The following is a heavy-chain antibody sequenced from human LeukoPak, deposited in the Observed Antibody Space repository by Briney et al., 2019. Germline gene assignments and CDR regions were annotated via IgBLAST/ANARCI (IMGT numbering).Heavy chain of an antibody. J-gene: IGHJ6*02. Sequence: PSETLSLTCAVYGGSFSGYYWSWIRQPPGEGLEWIGEINHSGSTNYNPSLKSRVTISVDTSKNQFSLKLSSVTAADTAVYYCARVVVAGTKYYYYYYGMDVWGQGTTVTVSS. CDR1: GGSFSGYY. CDR3: ARVVVAGTKYYYYYYGMDV. D-gene: IGHD6-19*01. CDR2: INHSGST. V-gene: IGHV4-34*01.